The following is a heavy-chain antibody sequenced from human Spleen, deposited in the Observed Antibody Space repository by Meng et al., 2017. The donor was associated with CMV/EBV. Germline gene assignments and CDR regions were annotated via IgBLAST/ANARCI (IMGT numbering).Heavy chain of an antibody. CDR2: IPYDGRIT. CDR3: AREWDEVVGSGMDV. V-gene: IGHV3-30*04. Sequence: GESLKISCAASGFTFSSYAMHWVRQAPGKGLEWVAVIPYDGRITFYADSVKGRFTISRDNSKNMLYVQMNSLRVEDTAVYYCAREWDEVVGSGMDVWGQGTTVTVSS. J-gene: IGHJ6*02. D-gene: IGHD2-15*01. CDR1: GFTFSSYA.